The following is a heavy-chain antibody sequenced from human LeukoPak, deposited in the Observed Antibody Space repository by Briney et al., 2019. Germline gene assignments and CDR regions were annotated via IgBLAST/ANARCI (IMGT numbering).Heavy chain of an antibody. CDR2: ISSSSSYI. D-gene: IGHD3-22*01. V-gene: IGHV3-21*01. Sequence: GGSLRLSCAASGFTFSSYSMNWVRQAPGKGLEWDSSISSSSSYIYYADSVKGRFTISRDNAKNSLYLQMNSLRAEDTAVYYCARGAHYYDSSGYSGWGQGTLVTVSS. CDR1: GFTFSSYS. J-gene: IGHJ4*02. CDR3: ARGAHYYDSSGYSG.